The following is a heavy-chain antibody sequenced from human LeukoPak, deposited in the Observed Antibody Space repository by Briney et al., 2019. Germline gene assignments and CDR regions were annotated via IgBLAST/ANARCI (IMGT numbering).Heavy chain of an antibody. CDR1: GFTFRDYY. Sequence: PGGSLRLSCEASGFTFRDYYMSWVRQAPGKGLEWVSYISGSSGYTKYADSVKGRFTISRDNAKNSLYLQVNSLRAEDTAVYYCARGTGTTAYFDYWGQGTPVTVSS. J-gene: IGHJ4*02. V-gene: IGHV3-11*06. CDR2: ISGSSGYT. CDR3: ARGTGTTAYFDY. D-gene: IGHD1-1*01.